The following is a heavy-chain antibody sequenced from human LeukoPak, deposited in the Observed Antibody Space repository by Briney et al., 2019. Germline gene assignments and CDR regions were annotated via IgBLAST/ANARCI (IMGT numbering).Heavy chain of an antibody. CDR1: GFTFGDYA. CDR2: IRSKAYGGTT. J-gene: IGHJ3*02. Sequence: PGGSLRLSCTASGFTFGDYAMSWVRQAPGKGLEWVGFIRSKAYGGTTEYAASVKGRFTISRDDSKSIAYLQMNSLKTEDTAVYYCIPDPPDQLELRPRAHDAFDIWGQGTMVTVSS. D-gene: IGHD1-7*01. V-gene: IGHV3-49*04. CDR3: IPDPPDQLELRPRAHDAFDI.